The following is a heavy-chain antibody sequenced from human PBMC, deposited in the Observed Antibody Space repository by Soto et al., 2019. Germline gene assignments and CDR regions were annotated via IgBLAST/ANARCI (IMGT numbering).Heavy chain of an antibody. D-gene: IGHD3-3*01. V-gene: IGHV1-8*01. J-gene: IGHJ5*02. CDR1: GYTFTSYD. Sequence: ASVKVSCKASGYTFTSYDINWVRQATGQGLEWMGWMNPNSGNTGYAQKFQGRVTMTRNTSISTAYMELSSLRSEDTAVYYCARGIFGVVTRVRVWIDPWGQGPFGTVSS. CDR2: MNPNSGNT. CDR3: ARGIFGVVTRVRVWIDP.